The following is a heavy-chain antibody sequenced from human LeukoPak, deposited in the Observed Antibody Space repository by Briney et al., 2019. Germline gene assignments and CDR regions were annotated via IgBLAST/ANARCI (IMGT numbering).Heavy chain of an antibody. Sequence: GGSLRLSCAASGFTFSTYEMNWVRQAPGKGLEWVSYISSSGSTIYYADSVKGRFTISRDNAKNSLYLQMNSLRSDDTAVYYCARDLSPLRFGNAFDIWGQGTMVTVSS. CDR1: GFTFSTYE. V-gene: IGHV3-48*03. CDR2: ISSSGSTI. J-gene: IGHJ3*02. CDR3: ARDLSPLRFGNAFDI. D-gene: IGHD3-10*01.